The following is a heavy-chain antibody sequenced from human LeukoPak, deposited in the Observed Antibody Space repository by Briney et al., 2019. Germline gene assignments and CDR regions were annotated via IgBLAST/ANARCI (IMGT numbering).Heavy chain of an antibody. CDR2: INHSGRT. V-gene: IGHV4-34*01. CDR3: ARDPTTVVTLPYYFDF. Sequence: SEALSLTCAVSGGSFFGSHWNWIRQSPEKGLEGIGEINHSGRTNYNPSLMSRVTISVDTSKSQLFLKLTSVTAADTAVYYCARDPTTVVTLPYYFDFWGQGTLVTVSA. D-gene: IGHD4-23*01. CDR1: GGSFFGSH. J-gene: IGHJ4*02.